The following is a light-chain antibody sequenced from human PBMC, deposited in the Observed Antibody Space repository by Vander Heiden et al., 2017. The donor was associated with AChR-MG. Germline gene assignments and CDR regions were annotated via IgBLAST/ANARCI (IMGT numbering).Light chain of an antibody. V-gene: IGLV1-44*01. J-gene: IGLJ3*02. Sequence: QSVLTPPPSASGTPGQRVTISCSGSSSNIGSNTVKWYQQLPGTAPKLLIYGNNQRPSGVPDRFSGSKSGTSASLAISGLQSEDEADYYCAAWDDSLNGWVFGGGTKLTVL. CDR2: GNN. CDR3: AAWDDSLNGWV. CDR1: SSNIGSNT.